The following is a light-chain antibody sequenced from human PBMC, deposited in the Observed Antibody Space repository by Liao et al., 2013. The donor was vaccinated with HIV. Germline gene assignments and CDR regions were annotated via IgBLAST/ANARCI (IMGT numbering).Light chain of an antibody. V-gene: IGLV3-21*04. CDR3: QVWDSSSDLWV. J-gene: IGLJ3*02. CDR2: FDS. Sequence: SYVLTQPPSVSVAPGETAKITCGGDDIATKSVHWYQQKAGQAPVLVISFDSDRPSGIPERFSGSTSGNTATVTIARVEAGDEADYYCQVWDSSSDLWVFGGGTMLTVL. CDR1: DIATKS.